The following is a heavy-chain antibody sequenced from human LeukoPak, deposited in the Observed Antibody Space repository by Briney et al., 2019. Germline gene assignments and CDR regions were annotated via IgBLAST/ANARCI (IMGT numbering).Heavy chain of an antibody. CDR2: ISSSSNNI. CDR1: GITFSSYS. D-gene: IGHD4-17*01. J-gene: IGHJ4*02. Sequence: PGGSLRLSCAASGITFSSYSMNWVRQAPGKGLEWVSSISSSSNNIYYADSVKGRFTISRDNAKNSLSPQMNSLRVEDTAVYYCARDGVRGFTATTPFDYWGPGTLVTVSS. V-gene: IGHV3-21*01. CDR3: ARDGVRGFTATTPFDY.